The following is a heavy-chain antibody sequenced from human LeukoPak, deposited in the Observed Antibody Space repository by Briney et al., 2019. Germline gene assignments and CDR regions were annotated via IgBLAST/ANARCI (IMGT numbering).Heavy chain of an antibody. CDR3: AKDEVTSGGGLAS. D-gene: IGHD2-21*02. J-gene: IGHJ5*01. CDR2: MYTGGTT. Sequence: GGSLRLSCAASGFTVSGTHMSWVRQAPGKALEWVSAMYTGGTTYYADSVTGRFTVSRDTSRNTLFLHMDSLRAEDTAVYYCAKDEVTSGGGLASWGQGTLVIVSS. CDR1: GFTVSGTH. V-gene: IGHV3-53*01.